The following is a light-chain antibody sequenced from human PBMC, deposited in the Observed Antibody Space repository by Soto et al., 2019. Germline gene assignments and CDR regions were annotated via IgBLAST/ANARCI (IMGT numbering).Light chain of an antibody. CDR3: QHYVTSPPLT. V-gene: IGKV3-20*01. Sequence: EIVLTQSPGTLSLSPGERAMLSCRASQSVSSTYLTWYQHRPGQAPRLLIYGASNRATGIPDRFSGSGSGTDFTLTVSRLEPEDFAVYYCQHYVTSPPLTFGQGTRLEIK. J-gene: IGKJ5*01. CDR2: GAS. CDR1: QSVSSTY.